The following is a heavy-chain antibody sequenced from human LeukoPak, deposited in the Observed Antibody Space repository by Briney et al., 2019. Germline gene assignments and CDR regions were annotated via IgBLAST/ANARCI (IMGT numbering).Heavy chain of an antibody. J-gene: IGHJ6*03. CDR3: ARSIGAAGYMDV. D-gene: IGHD6-13*01. Sequence: ASVKVSCKASGYTFSGYYMHWVRQAPGQGLEWMGWINPKSGGTNEAQKFHDRVTMTRDTSTSTVYMELSSLRSEDTAVYYCARSIGAAGYMDVWGKGTTVTVSS. CDR1: GYTFSGYY. CDR2: INPKSGGT. V-gene: IGHV1-2*02.